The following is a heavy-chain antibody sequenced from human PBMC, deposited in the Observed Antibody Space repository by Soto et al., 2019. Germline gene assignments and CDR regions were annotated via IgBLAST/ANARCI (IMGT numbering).Heavy chain of an antibody. CDR3: AREGGAVAAGFDY. V-gene: IGHV3-48*01. Sequence: GGSLRLSCAASGFTFSSYSMNWVRQAPGKGLEWVSYISSSSSTIYYADSVKGRFTISRDNAKNSLYLQMNSLRAEDTAVYYCAREGGAVAAGFDYWGQGTLVPVSS. CDR2: ISSSSSTI. J-gene: IGHJ4*02. CDR1: GFTFSSYS. D-gene: IGHD6-19*01.